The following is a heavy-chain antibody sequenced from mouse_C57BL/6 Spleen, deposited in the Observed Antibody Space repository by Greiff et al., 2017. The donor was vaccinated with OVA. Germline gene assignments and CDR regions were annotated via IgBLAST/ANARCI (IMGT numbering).Heavy chain of an antibody. CDR1: GYTFTDYN. J-gene: IGHJ2*01. V-gene: IGHV1-18*01. D-gene: IGHD2-4*01. CDR3: TRGYDYVETGYYVDY. CDR2: INPNNGGT. Sequence: VQLKESGPELVKPGASVKIPCKASGYTFTDYNMDWVKQSHGKSLEWIGDINPNNGGTIYNQKFKGKATLTVDKSSSTAYMEHRSLTSEDTAVCSWTRGYDYVETGYYVDYWGQGTTLTVSS.